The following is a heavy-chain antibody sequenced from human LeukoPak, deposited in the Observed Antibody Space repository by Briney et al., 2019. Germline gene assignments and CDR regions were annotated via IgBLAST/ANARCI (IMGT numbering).Heavy chain of an antibody. J-gene: IGHJ4*02. Sequence: GASVKVSCKASGYTFTSYYMHWVRQAPGQGLEWMGIINPSGGSTSYAQKFQGRVTMTRDTSTSTVYMELSSLRSEDTAVYYCASALSFGELITDFWGQGTLVTVSS. CDR3: ASALSFGELITDF. V-gene: IGHV1-46*01. D-gene: IGHD3-10*01. CDR2: INPSGGST. CDR1: GYTFTSYY.